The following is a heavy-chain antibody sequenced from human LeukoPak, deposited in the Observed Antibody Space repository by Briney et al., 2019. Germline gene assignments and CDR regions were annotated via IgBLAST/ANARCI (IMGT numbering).Heavy chain of an antibody. CDR2: ISWNSGNI. V-gene: IGHV3-9*01. Sequence: PGGSLRLSCAASGFTFDDYAMHWVRQAPGKGLEWVSGISWNSGNIEYADSVKGRFTISRDNSKNTLYLQMNSLRAEDTAVYYCAANDFWSGYYSYWGQGTLVTVSS. CDR3: AANDFWSGYYSY. D-gene: IGHD3-3*01. CDR1: GFTFDDYA. J-gene: IGHJ4*02.